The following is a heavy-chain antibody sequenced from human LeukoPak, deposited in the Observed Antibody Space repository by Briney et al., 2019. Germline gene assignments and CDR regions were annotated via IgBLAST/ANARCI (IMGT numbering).Heavy chain of an antibody. V-gene: IGHV3-30*04. CDR3: ARDFRVSYYYYMDV. CDR2: ISYDGSNK. Sequence: GGSLRLSCAASGFTSSSYAMHWVRQAPGKGLEWVAVISYDGSNKYYADSVKGRFTISRDNSKNTLYLQMNSLRAEDTAVYYCARDFRVSYYYYMDVWGKGTTVTVSS. D-gene: IGHD3-16*02. J-gene: IGHJ6*03. CDR1: GFTSSSYA.